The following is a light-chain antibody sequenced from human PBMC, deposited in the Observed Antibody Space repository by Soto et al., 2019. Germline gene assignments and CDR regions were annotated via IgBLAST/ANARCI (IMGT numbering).Light chain of an antibody. CDR3: QQRSNLPLT. J-gene: IGKJ4*01. V-gene: IGKV3-11*01. CDR1: QSVSSY. Sequence: EIVLTQSPATLSLSPGERATLSCRASQSVSSYLAWYQQKPGQAPKLLIYAASNRAIGIPARFSGSGTGTDFTLTISSLEPEDFAVYYCQQRSNLPLTFGGGTKVEIK. CDR2: AAS.